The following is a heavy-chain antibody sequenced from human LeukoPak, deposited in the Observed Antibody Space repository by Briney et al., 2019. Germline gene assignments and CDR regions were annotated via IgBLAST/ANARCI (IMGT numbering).Heavy chain of an antibody. J-gene: IGHJ4*02. D-gene: IGHD1-1*01. CDR2: INPNSGGT. CDR1: GYTFTGYY. Sequence: GASVKVSCKASGYTFTGYYMHWVRQAPGQGLEWMGWINPNSGGTNYAQKFQGRVTMTRDTSISTAYMELSRLRSDDTAVYYCARGIDLGQLYYFDYWGQGTLVTVSS. CDR3: ARGIDLGQLYYFDY. V-gene: IGHV1-2*02.